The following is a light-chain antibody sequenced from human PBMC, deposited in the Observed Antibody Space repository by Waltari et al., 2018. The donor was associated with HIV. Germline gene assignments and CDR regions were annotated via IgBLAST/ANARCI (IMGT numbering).Light chain of an antibody. CDR3: EQIYTFPLFT. J-gene: IGKJ3*01. CDR2: SAT. V-gene: IGKV1-39*01. Sequence: DIQLTQSPSPLSASVGASVPITCRASQTIGDYVNWYQQKPGKPPKLLTYSATSLQPGVPSRFSGSGSGTDFALTISSLQPEDFAIYYCEQIYTFPLFTFGPGTKVDIK. CDR1: QTIGDY.